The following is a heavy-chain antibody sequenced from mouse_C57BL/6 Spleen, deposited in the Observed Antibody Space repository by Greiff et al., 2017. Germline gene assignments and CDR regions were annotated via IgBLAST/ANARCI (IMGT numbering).Heavy chain of an antibody. J-gene: IGHJ1*03. CDR1: VFSLTSYG. CDR2: IWGDGST. D-gene: IGHD1-1*01. Sequence: QVQLKQSGPGLVAPSQSLSITCTVSVFSLTSYGVSWVRQPPGKGLEWLGVIWGDGSTNYHSALISRLSISKDNSKSQVFLKLNSLQTDDTATYYCAKLPLLRFYWYFDVWGTGTTVTVSS. CDR3: AKLPLLRFYWYFDV. V-gene: IGHV2-3*01.